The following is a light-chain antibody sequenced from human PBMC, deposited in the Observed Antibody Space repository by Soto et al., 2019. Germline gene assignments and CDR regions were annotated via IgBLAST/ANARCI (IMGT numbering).Light chain of an antibody. J-gene: IGLJ3*02. CDR3: SSYTSRSTLEV. CDR2: EVN. CDR1: SSDIGGYKY. V-gene: IGLV2-14*01. Sequence: QSALTQPASVSGSPGQSITISCTGTSSDIGGYKYVSWYQQHPGKAPKLMIYEVNNRPSGVSNRFSGSKSGNTASLTISGLQAEDEAAYYCSSYTSRSTLEVFGGGTKLTVL.